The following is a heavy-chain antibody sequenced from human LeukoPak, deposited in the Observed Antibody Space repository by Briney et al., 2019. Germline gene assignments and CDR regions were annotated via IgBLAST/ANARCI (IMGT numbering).Heavy chain of an antibody. CDR1: GASISSSTYY. Sequence: SETLSLTCTVSGASISSSTYYWGWIRQPPGKGLEWIGSLHYSGSTFYNPSLKSRVTISVDTSKNQLSLRLSSVTAADTAVFYCASQVWGVVPSNIDYYYYYMDVWGKGTTVTVSS. D-gene: IGHD2-2*01. V-gene: IGHV4-39*01. J-gene: IGHJ6*03. CDR3: ASQVWGVVPSNIDYYYYYMDV. CDR2: LHYSGST.